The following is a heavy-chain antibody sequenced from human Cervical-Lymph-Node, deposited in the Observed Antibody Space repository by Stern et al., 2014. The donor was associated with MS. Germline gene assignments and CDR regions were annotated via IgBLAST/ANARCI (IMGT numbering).Heavy chain of an antibody. CDR3: AKGRMGSGWYDYFDP. D-gene: IGHD6-19*01. CDR1: GFTFSSYA. Sequence: EVQLVESGGGLVQPGGSLRLSCAASGFTFSSYAMSWIRQAPGKGLEWVSAISGSDFSTYYADSVQGRFTISRANSNNTLFLHMNNLRAEDTALYYCAKGRMGSGWYDYFDPWGQGTLVSVSS. V-gene: IGHV3-23*04. J-gene: IGHJ5*02. CDR2: ISGSDFST.